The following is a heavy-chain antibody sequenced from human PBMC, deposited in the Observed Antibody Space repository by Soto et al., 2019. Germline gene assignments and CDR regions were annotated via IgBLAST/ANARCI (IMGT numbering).Heavy chain of an antibody. V-gene: IGHV4-34*01. CDR1: GGSFSGYY. CDR2: INHSGST. Sequence: QVQLQQWGAGLLKPSETLSLTCAVYGGSFSGYYWSWIRQPPGKGLEWIGEINHSGSTNYNPSLKSRVTISVDTSKNQFSLKLSSVTAADTAVYYCARGSPTYDSSGYYWGYFDYWGQGTLVTVSS. CDR3: ARGSPTYDSSGYYWGYFDY. D-gene: IGHD3-22*01. J-gene: IGHJ4*02.